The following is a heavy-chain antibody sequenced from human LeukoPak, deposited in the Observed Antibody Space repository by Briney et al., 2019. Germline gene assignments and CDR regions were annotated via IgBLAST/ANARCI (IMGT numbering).Heavy chain of an antibody. CDR3: TRNLGYCTGGGCYADY. CDR1: GFTFGSYG. D-gene: IGHD2-15*01. V-gene: IGHV3-30*02. J-gene: IGHJ4*02. CDR2: IRYDGSNK. Sequence: AGSLRLSCAASGFTFGSYGMHWVRHAPGRRLEWVALIRYDGSNKYYPDSVKGRFTISRDNSKNTLYLQMNSLRAEDTAVYYCTRNLGYCTGGGCYADYWGQGTLVTVSS.